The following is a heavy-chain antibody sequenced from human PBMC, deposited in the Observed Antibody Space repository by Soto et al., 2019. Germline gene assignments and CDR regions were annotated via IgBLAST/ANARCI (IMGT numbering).Heavy chain of an antibody. V-gene: IGHV3-23*01. CDR1: GFTFRRYA. CDR3: AKAPIPHSYGSRIAY. CDR2: ISDSGGST. Sequence: GGSLRLSCAASGFTFRRYAMNWVRQAPGKGLEWVSAISDSGGSTYYADSLKGRFTISRDNSKNTLYLQMNSLRAEDTAVYYCAKAPIPHSYGSRIAYWGQGTLVTVSS. J-gene: IGHJ4*02. D-gene: IGHD5-18*01.